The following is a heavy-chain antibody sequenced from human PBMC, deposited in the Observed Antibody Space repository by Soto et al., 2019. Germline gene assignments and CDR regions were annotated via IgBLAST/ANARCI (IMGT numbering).Heavy chain of an antibody. CDR2: IYPGDSDT. CDR1: GYSFTSYW. D-gene: IGHD3-3*01. Sequence: GESLKISCKCSGYSFTSYWIGWVRQMPGKGLEWMGIIYPGDSDTRYSPSFQGQVTISADKSISTAYLQWSSLKASDTAMYYCARQLGLEWSSGLSWFDPWGQGTLVTVSS. V-gene: IGHV5-51*01. CDR3: ARQLGLEWSSGLSWFDP. J-gene: IGHJ5*02.